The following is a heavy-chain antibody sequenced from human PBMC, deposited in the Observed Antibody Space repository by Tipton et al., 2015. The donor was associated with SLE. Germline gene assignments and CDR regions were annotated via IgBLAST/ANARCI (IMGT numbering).Heavy chain of an antibody. D-gene: IGHD3-22*01. Sequence: TLSLTCTVSGGSISSSGYYWGWIRQPPGEGLEWIGNVYYTGNTFYNPSLKSRVTISVDTSKNQFSLKLSSVTAADTAVYYCARDEYRYDATGYHLLGHFDFWGREPWSPSPQ. CDR1: GGSISSSGYY. V-gene: IGHV4-39*07. J-gene: IGHJ4*02. CDR2: VYYTGNT. CDR3: ARDEYRYDATGYHLLGHFDF.